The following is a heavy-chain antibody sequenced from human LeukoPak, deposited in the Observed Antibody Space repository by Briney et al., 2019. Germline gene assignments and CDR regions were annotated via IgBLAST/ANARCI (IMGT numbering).Heavy chain of an antibody. D-gene: IGHD2-2*03. CDR1: GYRFTSYW. CDR2: IYPGDSDT. Sequence: GESLKISCKGSGYRFTSYWIGWVRQMPGKGLEWMGIIYPGDSDTRYSPSFQGQVTILSDKSISTAYLQWSSLKASDTAMYYCARLDIIVVRAADDAFDILVQGTMVTVSS. V-gene: IGHV5-51*01. CDR3: ARLDIIVVRAADDAFDI. J-gene: IGHJ3*02.